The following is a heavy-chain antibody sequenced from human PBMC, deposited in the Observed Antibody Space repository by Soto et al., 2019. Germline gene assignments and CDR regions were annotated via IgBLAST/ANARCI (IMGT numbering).Heavy chain of an antibody. V-gene: IGHV1-2*02. CDR1: GYTFTGYY. D-gene: IGHD4-17*01. CDR3: ARDLSREHGDYVTDAFHI. J-gene: IGHJ3*02. Sequence: ASVKVSCKASGYTFTGYYMHWVRQAPGQGLEWMGWINPNSGGTNYAQKFQGRVTMTRDTSISTAYMELSRLRSDDTAVYYCARDLSREHGDYVTDAFHIWGQGTMVTVS. CDR2: INPNSGGT.